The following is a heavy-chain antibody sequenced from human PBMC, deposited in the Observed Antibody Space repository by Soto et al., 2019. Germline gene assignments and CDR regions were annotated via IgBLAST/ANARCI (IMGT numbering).Heavy chain of an antibody. J-gene: IGHJ5*02. V-gene: IGHV4-31*03. D-gene: IGHD6-13*01. CDR2: IYYSGST. Sequence: QVQLQESGPGLVKPSQTLSLTCTVSGGSISSGGYYWSWIRQHPGKGLEWIGYIYYSGSTYYNPSLKSRVTRPVDTSKNQFSLKLSSVTAADTAVYYCARDRQAAPNWFDPWGQGTLVTVSS. CDR1: GGSISSGGYY. CDR3: ARDRQAAPNWFDP.